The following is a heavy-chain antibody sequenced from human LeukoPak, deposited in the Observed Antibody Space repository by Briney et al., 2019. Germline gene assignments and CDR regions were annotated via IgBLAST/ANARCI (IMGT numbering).Heavy chain of an antibody. CDR3: ARDRPPYYFDY. Sequence: SQTLSLTCTVSGGSISSGSYYWSWIRQPAGKGLEWIGRIYTSGSTNYNPSLKSRVTISVDTSKNQFSLKLSSVTAADTAVYYCARDRPPYYFDYWGQGTLVTVSS. J-gene: IGHJ4*02. CDR2: IYTSGST. CDR1: GGSISSGSYY. V-gene: IGHV4-61*02.